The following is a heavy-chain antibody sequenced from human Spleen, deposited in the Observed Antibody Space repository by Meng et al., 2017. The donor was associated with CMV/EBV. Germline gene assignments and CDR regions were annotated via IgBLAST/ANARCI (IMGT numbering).Heavy chain of an antibody. J-gene: IGHJ6*02. CDR2: IQSDGSNE. D-gene: IGHD3-16*01. CDR3: AKDRGGTWGYGKDV. V-gene: IGHV3-30*02. Sequence: GESLKISCTGSGYTVSTNYMTWVRQAPGKGLEWVALIQSDGSNENYADSVKGRFTISRDNSENTLFVQMNNLRPEDSAVYYCAKDRGGTWGYGKDVWGQGTTVTVSS. CDR1: GYTVSTNY.